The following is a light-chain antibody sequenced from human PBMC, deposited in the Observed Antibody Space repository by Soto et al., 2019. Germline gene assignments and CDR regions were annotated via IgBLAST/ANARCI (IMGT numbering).Light chain of an antibody. CDR3: QHYGNSPLYT. CDR2: GAS. CDR1: QSVTSSF. V-gene: IGKV3-20*01. J-gene: IGKJ2*01. Sequence: EIVLTQSPGTRSLSPGERATLSCRASQSVTSSFLAWYQQKPGQAPRLLIYGASSRATGIPDRFSGSGSGTDFTLTISRLEPEDFAVYYCQHYGNSPLYTFGQGTKLEIK.